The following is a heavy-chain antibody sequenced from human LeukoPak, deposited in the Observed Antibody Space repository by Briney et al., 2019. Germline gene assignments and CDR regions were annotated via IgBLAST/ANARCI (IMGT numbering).Heavy chain of an antibody. CDR2: ISGSGGST. Sequence: GGSLRLSCAASGFTFNSYAMSWVRQAPGKRLEWVSAISGSGGSTYYADSVKGRFTISRDNSKNTLYLQMNSLRAEDTAVYYCAKNFHSSGYYSYWGQGTLVTVSS. CDR1: GFTFNSYA. V-gene: IGHV3-23*01. J-gene: IGHJ4*02. D-gene: IGHD3-22*01. CDR3: AKNFHSSGYYSY.